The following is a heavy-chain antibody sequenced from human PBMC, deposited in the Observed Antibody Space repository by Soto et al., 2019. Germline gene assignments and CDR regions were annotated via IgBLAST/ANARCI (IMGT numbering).Heavy chain of an antibody. D-gene: IGHD6-13*01. CDR3: VDRQDSSRPGY. CDR1: GFSLSTSGAG. J-gene: IGHJ4*02. Sequence: SGPTLVNPTHTLTLPCTFSGFSLSTSGAGVGWIRQSPGKAPAWLARIYWNDDKRNSPSLKSRLTIVKATSKKQVVLTMTNMDPVDTATYYGVDRQDSSRPGYWGQGILVTVSA. CDR2: IYWNDDK. V-gene: IGHV2-5*01.